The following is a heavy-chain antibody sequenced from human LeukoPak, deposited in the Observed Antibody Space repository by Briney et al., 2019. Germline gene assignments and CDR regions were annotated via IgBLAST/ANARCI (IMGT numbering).Heavy chain of an antibody. CDR3: ARVITMIVIDP. D-gene: IGHD3-22*01. CDR2: IYHSGST. J-gene: IGHJ5*02. Sequence: SETLSLTCAVSGVPISSGGYSWSWIRQPPGKGLEWIGYIYHSGSTYYNPSLKSRVTISVDRSKNQFSLKLSSVTAADTAVHYCARVITMIVIDPWGQGTLVTVSS. CDR1: GVPISSGGYS. V-gene: IGHV4-30-2*01.